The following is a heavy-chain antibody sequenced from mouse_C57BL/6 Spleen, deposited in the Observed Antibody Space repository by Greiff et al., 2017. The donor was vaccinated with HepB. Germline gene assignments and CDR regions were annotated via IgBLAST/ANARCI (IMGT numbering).Heavy chain of an antibody. Sequence: EVQLVESGGGLVKPGGSLKLSCAASGFTFSSYAMSWVRQTPEKRLEWVATISDGGSYTYYPDNVKGRFTISRDNAKNNLYLQMSHLKSEDTAMYDCARDRDYYGSSRHFDVWGTGTTVTVAS. CDR2: ISDGGSYT. CDR1: GFTFSSYA. CDR3: ARDRDYYGSSRHFDV. J-gene: IGHJ1*03. V-gene: IGHV5-4*01. D-gene: IGHD1-1*01.